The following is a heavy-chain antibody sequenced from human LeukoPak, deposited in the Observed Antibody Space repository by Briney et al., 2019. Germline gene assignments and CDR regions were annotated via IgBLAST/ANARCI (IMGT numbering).Heavy chain of an antibody. CDR3: ARDPYGSGSYGWFDP. D-gene: IGHD3-10*01. V-gene: IGHV3-21*01. Sequence: KTGGSLRLSCAASGFTFSSYAMNWVRQAPGKGLEWVSSISSSSSYIYYADSVKGRFTISRDNAKNSLYLQMNSLRAEDTAVYYCARDPYGSGSYGWFDPWGQGTLVTVSS. CDR2: ISSSSSYI. CDR1: GFTFSSYA. J-gene: IGHJ5*02.